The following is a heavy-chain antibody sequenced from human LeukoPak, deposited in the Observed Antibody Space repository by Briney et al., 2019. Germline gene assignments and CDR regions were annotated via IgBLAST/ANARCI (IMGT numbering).Heavy chain of an antibody. V-gene: IGHV1-69*04. CDR1: GGTFSSYA. CDR2: IIPILGIA. J-gene: IGHJ6*02. D-gene: IGHD2-8*01. Sequence: SVKVSCKASGGTFSSYAISWVRQAPGQGLEWMGRIIPILGIANYAQKFQGRVTITADKSTSTAYMELSSLRSEDTAVYCCARVLAVLKLRDYYYYGMDVWGQGTTVTVSS. CDR3: ARVLAVLKLRDYYYYGMDV.